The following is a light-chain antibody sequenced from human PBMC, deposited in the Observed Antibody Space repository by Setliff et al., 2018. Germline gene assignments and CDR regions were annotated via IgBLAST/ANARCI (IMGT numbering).Light chain of an antibody. J-gene: IGLJ1*01. CDR1: SNDVGAYDL. Sequence: QSVLTQPASVSGSPGQSITISCSGTSNDVGAYDLVPWYQQHPGKVPKLIIFDVSNRPSGVSHRFSGSKSGNTASLTISGLQADDEADYYCCAYTASTTYVFVNGTKVTVL. CDR3: CAYTASTTYV. CDR2: DVS. V-gene: IGLV2-14*03.